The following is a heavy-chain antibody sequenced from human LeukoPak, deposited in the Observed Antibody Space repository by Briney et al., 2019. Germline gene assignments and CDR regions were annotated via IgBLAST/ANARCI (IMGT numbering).Heavy chain of an antibody. CDR1: VFTFSSYE. CDR2: ISSSGSTI. Sequence: PGGSLRLSCAASVFTFSSYEMNWVRQAPGKGLECVSYISSSGSTIYYADSVKGRFTISRDNAKNSLYLQMNSLRAEDTAVYYCARKQIAAAGMDVWGQGTTVTVSS. J-gene: IGHJ6*02. V-gene: IGHV3-48*03. CDR3: ARKQIAAAGMDV. D-gene: IGHD6-13*01.